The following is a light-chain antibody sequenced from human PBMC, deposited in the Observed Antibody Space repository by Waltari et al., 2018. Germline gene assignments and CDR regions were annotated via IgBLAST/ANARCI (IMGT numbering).Light chain of an antibody. CDR3: QHGYGTPYS. CDR1: ENVNNY. J-gene: IGKJ2*03. V-gene: IGKV1-39*01. CDR2: KAS. Sequence: DIQMTQSTSSLSASVGARVTITCRASENVNNYLNWYQQKPGKAPNLLIYKASTLQSGIPSRFSGSGSGTDYTFTISSLQSEDVATYYCQHGYGTPYSFGQGTKVEIK.